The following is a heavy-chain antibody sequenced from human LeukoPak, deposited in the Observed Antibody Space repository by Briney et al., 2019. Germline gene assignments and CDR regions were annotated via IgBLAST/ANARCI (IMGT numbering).Heavy chain of an antibody. CDR1: GFTFDDYA. Sequence: GGSLRLSCAASGFTFDDYAMHWVRQAPGKGLEWVSGISWNSGSIGYADSVKGRFTISRDNAKNSLYLQMNSLRAEDTALYYCANGYDILTGYYFPYFDYWGQGTLVTVSS. D-gene: IGHD3-9*01. CDR2: ISWNSGSI. CDR3: ANGYDILTGYYFPYFDY. V-gene: IGHV3-9*01. J-gene: IGHJ4*02.